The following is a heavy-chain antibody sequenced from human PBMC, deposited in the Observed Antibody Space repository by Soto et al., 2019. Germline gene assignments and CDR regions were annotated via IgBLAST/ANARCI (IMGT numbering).Heavy chain of an antibody. Sequence: SETLSLTCSVSGASTSSSSYYWGWIRQPPGKGLEWIGNINYSGSTYYSPSLKSRVTISVDTSKNQFSLNLSSVTAADTAVYYCARTYYGGPGYWGQGTLVTVSS. CDR2: INYSGST. CDR1: GASTSSSSYY. D-gene: IGHD4-17*01. CDR3: ARTYYGGPGY. V-gene: IGHV4-39*01. J-gene: IGHJ4*02.